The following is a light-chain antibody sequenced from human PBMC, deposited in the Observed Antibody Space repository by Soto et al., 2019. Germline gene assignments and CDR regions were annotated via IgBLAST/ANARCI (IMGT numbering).Light chain of an antibody. V-gene: IGKV1-5*03. CDR1: QTISSW. CDR2: KAS. CDR3: QQRGSWPQLT. J-gene: IGKJ4*01. Sequence: DIQMTQSPSTLSGSVGDRVTITCRASQTISSWLAWYQQKPGKAPKLLIYKASTLKSGVPSRFSGSGSGTDFTLTISSLEPEDFAVYYCQQRGSWPQLTFGGGTKVDIK.